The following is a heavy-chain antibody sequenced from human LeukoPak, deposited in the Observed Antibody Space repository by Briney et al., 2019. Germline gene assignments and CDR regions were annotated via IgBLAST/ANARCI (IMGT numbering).Heavy chain of an antibody. Sequence: GGSLRLSCAASGFTFSSYWMNWVRQAPGKGLEWVANIKQHGSEKYYVDSVKGRFTISRDNAKNSLYLQMNSLRAEDTAVYYCARDRLGHSLNGIITKHKYYYYYMDVWGKGTTVTVSS. D-gene: IGHD3-16*01. CDR3: ARDRLGHSLNGIITKHKYYYYYMDV. J-gene: IGHJ6*03. CDR1: GFTFSSYW. CDR2: IKQHGSEK. V-gene: IGHV3-7*01.